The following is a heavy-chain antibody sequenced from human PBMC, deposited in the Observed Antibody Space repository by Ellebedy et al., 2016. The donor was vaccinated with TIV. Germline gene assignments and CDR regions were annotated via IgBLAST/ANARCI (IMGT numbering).Heavy chain of an antibody. V-gene: IGHV3-7*03. J-gene: IGHJ4*02. D-gene: IGHD2-2*01. CDR1: GVTFRGYW. Sequence: PGGSLRLSCAVSGVTFRGYWKSCDRQAPGKELEWVDNIKEDGSEAYYVDSGKVRFTISRDKAKNSLYLQMSNLKAEDTAVFYCARAAGQHSTGSGLYWGQGTRVTVTT. CDR3: ARAAGQHSTGSGLY. CDR2: IKEDGSEA.